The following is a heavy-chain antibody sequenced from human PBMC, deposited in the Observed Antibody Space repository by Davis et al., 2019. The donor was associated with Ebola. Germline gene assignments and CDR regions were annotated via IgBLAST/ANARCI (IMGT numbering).Heavy chain of an antibody. CDR3: AGGALRWRNWFDP. V-gene: IGHV3-73*01. CDR2: IRSKANSYAT. D-gene: IGHD4-23*01. J-gene: IGHJ5*02. Sequence: PSETLSITCAASGFTFSSYAMSWVRQAPGKGLEWVGRIRSKANSYATAYAASVKGRFTISRDDSKNTAYLQMNSLRDEDTAVYYCAGGALRWRNWFDPWGQGTLVTVSS. CDR1: GFTFSSYA.